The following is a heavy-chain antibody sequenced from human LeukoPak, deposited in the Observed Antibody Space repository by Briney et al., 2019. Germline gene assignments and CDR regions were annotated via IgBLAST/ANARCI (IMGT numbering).Heavy chain of an antibody. D-gene: IGHD5-12*01. Sequence: QSGGSLRLSCAASRFTFSSNYMSWVRQAPGKGLEWVSVIYSGGSTYYADSVKGRFTISTDNSKNTLYLQMNSLRAEDTAVYYCARSPPKPATIDDYYFDYWGQGTLVTVSS. CDR2: IYSGGST. V-gene: IGHV3-66*01. CDR1: RFTFSSNY. J-gene: IGHJ4*02. CDR3: ARSPPKPATIDDYYFDY.